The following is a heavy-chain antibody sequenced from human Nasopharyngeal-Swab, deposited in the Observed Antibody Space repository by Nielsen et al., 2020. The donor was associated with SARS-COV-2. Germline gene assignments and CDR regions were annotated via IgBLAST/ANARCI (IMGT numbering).Heavy chain of an antibody. J-gene: IGHJ4*02. CDR3: ARGYSSGWYPFDY. CDR1: GGSFSSYY. V-gene: IGHV4-34*01. Sequence: SETLSLTCVVYGGSFSSYYWGWIRQPPGKGLEWIAEINQSGSTNYNPSLKSRVTISVDTSKNQFSLKLSSVTAADTAVYYCARGYSSGWYPFDYWGQGTLVTVSS. D-gene: IGHD6-19*01. CDR2: INQSGST.